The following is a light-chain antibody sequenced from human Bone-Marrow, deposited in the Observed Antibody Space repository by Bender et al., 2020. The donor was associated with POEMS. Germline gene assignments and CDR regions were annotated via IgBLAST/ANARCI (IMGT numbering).Light chain of an antibody. CDR3: CSYAGSRTLI. J-gene: IGLJ2*01. Sequence: QSALTQPPSVSGSPGQSVTISCTGTSSDVGSFNLVSWYQQHPGKAPKLMIYEVSKRPSGVSNRFSGSKSGNTASLTISGLQAEDEADYYCCSYAGSRTLIFGGGTKLTVL. CDR2: EVS. CDR1: SSDVGSFNL. V-gene: IGLV2-23*02.